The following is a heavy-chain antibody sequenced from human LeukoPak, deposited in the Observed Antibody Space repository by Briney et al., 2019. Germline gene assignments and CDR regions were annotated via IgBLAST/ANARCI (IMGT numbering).Heavy chain of an antibody. D-gene: IGHD5-18*01. J-gene: IGHJ3*02. Sequence: PSETLSLTCAVHGGSFSGYYWSWIRQPPGKGLEWIGEINHSGSTNYNPSLKSRVTISVDTSKNQFSLKLSSVTAADTAVYYCARVYSYGINDAFDIWGQGTMVTVSS. CDR1: GGSFSGYY. V-gene: IGHV4-34*01. CDR2: INHSGST. CDR3: ARVYSYGINDAFDI.